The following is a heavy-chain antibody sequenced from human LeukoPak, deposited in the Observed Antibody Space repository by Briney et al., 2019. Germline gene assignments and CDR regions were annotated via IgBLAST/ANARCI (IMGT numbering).Heavy chain of an antibody. V-gene: IGHV4-39*01. CDR3: ARRYSIPTNWFDP. J-gene: IGHJ5*02. Sequence: GSLRLSCAASGFTFSSYAMSWVRQPPGKGLEWIGSIYYSGSTYYNPSLKSRVTISVDTSKNQFSLKLSSVTAADTAVYYCARRYSIPTNWFDPWGQGTLVTVSS. D-gene: IGHD4-11*01. CDR1: GFTFSSYA. CDR2: IYYSGST.